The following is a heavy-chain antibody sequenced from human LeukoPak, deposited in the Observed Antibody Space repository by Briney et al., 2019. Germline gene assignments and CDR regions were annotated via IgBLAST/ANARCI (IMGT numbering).Heavy chain of an antibody. J-gene: IGHJ5*02. D-gene: IGHD6-13*01. CDR2: IYTSGST. Sequence: SETLSLTCTVSGGPISSYYWSWLRQPAGKGLEWIGRIYTSGSTNYNPSLKSRVTMSVDTSKNQFSLKLSSVTAADTAVYYCARAAAGTFNFNWFDPWGQGTLVTVSS. V-gene: IGHV4-4*07. CDR1: GGPISSYY. CDR3: ARAAAGTFNFNWFDP.